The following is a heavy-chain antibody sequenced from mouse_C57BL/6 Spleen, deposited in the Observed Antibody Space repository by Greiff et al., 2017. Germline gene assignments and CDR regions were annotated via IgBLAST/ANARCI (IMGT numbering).Heavy chain of an antibody. D-gene: IGHD2-5*01. CDR1: GYAFTNYL. CDR3: ARDRDSNWYFDV. CDR2: INPGSGGT. J-gene: IGHJ1*03. Sequence: VHLVESGAELVRPGTSVKVSCKASGYAFTNYLIEWVKQRPGQGLEWIGVINPGSGGTNYNEKLKGKATLTADKSSSTAYMQLSSLTSEDSAVYFCARDRDSNWYFDVWGTGTTVTVSS. V-gene: IGHV1-54*01.